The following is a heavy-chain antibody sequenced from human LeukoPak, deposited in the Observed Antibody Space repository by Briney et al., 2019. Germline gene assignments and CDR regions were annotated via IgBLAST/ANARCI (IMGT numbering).Heavy chain of an antibody. D-gene: IGHD3-10*01. J-gene: IGHJ6*03. CDR1: GFTFTSYW. Sequence: GGSLRLSCTASGFTFTSYWMTWVRQAPGKGLEWVANINEGGNEKKYADSVKGRFTISRDNSKNTLYLQMNSLRAEDTAVYYCARVYYGSGSLYYYYYYMDVWGKGTTVTISS. CDR2: INEGGNEK. V-gene: IGHV3-7*03. CDR3: ARVYYGSGSLYYYYYYMDV.